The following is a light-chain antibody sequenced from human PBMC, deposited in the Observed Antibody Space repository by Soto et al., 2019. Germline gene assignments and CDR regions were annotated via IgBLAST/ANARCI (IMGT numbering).Light chain of an antibody. V-gene: IGKV3-20*01. CDR1: QSVSSNY. J-gene: IGKJ1*01. CDR3: PQYDSSPRS. CDR2: GAS. Sequence: EVVMTQSPATLSVTPEERATLSFRASQSVSSNYLAWYQQKPGQAPRLLIYGASTRATGIPDRFSGSGSGTYFTLTISRLEPEDVAVYCCPQYDSSPRSFGQGTKVDI.